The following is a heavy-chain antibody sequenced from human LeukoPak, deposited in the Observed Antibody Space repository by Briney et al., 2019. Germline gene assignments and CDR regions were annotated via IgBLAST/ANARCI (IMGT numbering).Heavy chain of an antibody. J-gene: IGHJ4*02. Sequence: SETLSLTCTVYGGSISSSSYYWGWIRQPPGKGLEWIGSVCYSGSTYYNPSLKSRVTISVDTSKNQFSLKLSSVTAAETAVYYCARGVVVIATNYFAYWGQGTLVTVSS. V-gene: IGHV4-39*01. D-gene: IGHD2-21*01. CDR2: VCYSGST. CDR1: GGSISSSSYY. CDR3: ARGVVVIATNYFAY.